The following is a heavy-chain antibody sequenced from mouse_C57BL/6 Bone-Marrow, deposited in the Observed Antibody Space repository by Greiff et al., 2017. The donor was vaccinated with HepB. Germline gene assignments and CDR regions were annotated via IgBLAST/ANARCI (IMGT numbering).Heavy chain of an antibody. D-gene: IGHD2-2*01. J-gene: IGHJ3*01. Sequence: VQLQQSGAELVRPGASVKLSCTASGFNIKDDYMHWVKQRPEQGLEWIGWIDPENGDTEYASKFQGKATITADTSSNTAYLQLSSLTSEDTAVYYCITRVTTAYWGQGTLVTVSA. CDR2: IDPENGDT. CDR3: ITRVTTAY. V-gene: IGHV14-4*01. CDR1: GFNIKDDY.